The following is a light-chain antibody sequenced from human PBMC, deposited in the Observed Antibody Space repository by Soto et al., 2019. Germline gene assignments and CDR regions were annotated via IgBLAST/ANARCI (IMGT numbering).Light chain of an antibody. CDR3: QQNYINPRT. CDR2: AAS. Sequence: DIQMTQSPSSLSASVGDRVTITCRANQSISIYLNWYQQKPGKAPAVLIFAASTLQSGVPSRFSGSGSGTDFTLTISSLQPEDVATYYCQQNYINPRTFGPGTKV. CDR1: QSISIY. V-gene: IGKV1-39*01. J-gene: IGKJ1*01.